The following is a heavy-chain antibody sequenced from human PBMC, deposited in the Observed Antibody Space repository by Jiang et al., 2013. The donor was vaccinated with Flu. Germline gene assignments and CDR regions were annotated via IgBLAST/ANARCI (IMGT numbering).Heavy chain of an antibody. D-gene: IGHD1-26*01. CDR2: ISAYNGNT. CDR3: ARIKWERGYYYFDY. J-gene: IGHJ4*02. Sequence: PGQGLEWMGWISAYNGNTNYAQKLQGRVTMTTDTSTSTAYMELRSLRSDDTAVYYCARIKWERGYYYFDYWGQGTLVTVSS. V-gene: IGHV1-18*01.